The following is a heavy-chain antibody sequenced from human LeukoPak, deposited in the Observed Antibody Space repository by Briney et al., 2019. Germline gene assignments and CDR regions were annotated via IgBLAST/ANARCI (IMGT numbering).Heavy chain of an antibody. CDR1: GGSISSTSYY. J-gene: IGHJ4*02. CDR2: IYTSGST. D-gene: IGHD1-1*01. Sequence: SETLSLTCSVSGGSISSTSYYWGWIRQPPGKGLEWIGRIYTSGSTNYNPSLKSRVTMSVDTSKNQFSLKLSSVTAADTAVYYCARGARPGAPIDYWGQGTLVTVSS. V-gene: IGHV4-39*07. CDR3: ARGARPGAPIDY.